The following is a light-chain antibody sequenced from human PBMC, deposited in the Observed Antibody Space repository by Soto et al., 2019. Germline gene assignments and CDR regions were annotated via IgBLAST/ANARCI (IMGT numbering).Light chain of an antibody. J-gene: IGKJ1*01. Sequence: DTQMTQSPSSLSASVGDRVTITCRASQSISSYLNWYQQKPGKAPKLLIYAASSLQSGVPSRFSGSGSGTDFTLTISSLQPEDFATYYCQQSYSTPPQWTFGQGTKVEIK. V-gene: IGKV1-39*01. CDR1: QSISSY. CDR3: QQSYSTPPQWT. CDR2: AAS.